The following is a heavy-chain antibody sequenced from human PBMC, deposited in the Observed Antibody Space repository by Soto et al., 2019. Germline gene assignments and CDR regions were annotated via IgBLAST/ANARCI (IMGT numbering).Heavy chain of an antibody. J-gene: IGHJ4*02. D-gene: IGHD2-15*01. Sequence: SETLSLTCAVYGGSFSGYYWSWIRQPPGKGLEWIGEINHSGSTNYNPSLKSRVTISVDTSKNQFSLKLSSVTAADTAVYYCARRTDIVVVVAATTGFDYWGQGTLVTVAS. CDR3: ARRTDIVVVVAATTGFDY. CDR1: GGSFSGYY. V-gene: IGHV4-34*01. CDR2: INHSGST.